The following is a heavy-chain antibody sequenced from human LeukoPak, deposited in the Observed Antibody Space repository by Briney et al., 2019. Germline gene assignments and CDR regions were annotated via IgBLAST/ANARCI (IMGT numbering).Heavy chain of an antibody. D-gene: IGHD3-9*01. CDR1: GFTFSSYA. CDR2: ISGSGGST. V-gene: IGHV3-23*01. Sequence: GGSLRLSCAASGFTFSSYAMSWVRQAPGKGLEWVSAISGSGGSTYYADSVEGRFTISRDNSKNTLYLQMNSLRAEDTAVYYCAKVRDILSSAFDYWGQGTLVTVSS. CDR3: AKVRDILSSAFDY. J-gene: IGHJ4*02.